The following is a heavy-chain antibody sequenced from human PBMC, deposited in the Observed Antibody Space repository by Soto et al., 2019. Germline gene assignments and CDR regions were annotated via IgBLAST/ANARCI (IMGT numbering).Heavy chain of an antibody. Sequence: GGSLRLSCAASGFTFNSYAMHWVRQAPGQGLEWVAVISFNGIDTYYADSVKGRVTISRDNSRNTVFLQMTSLRTDDTAVFYCARDIARIRGPHHNSAGPGHWGQGTLVTVYS. V-gene: IGHV3-30*04. CDR3: ARDIARIRGPHHNSAGPGH. CDR1: GFTFNSYA. J-gene: IGHJ4*02. CDR2: ISFNGIDT. D-gene: IGHD1-1*01.